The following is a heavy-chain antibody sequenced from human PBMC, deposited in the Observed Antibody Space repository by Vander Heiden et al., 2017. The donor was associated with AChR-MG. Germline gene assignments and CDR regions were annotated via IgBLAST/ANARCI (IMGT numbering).Heavy chain of an antibody. CDR3: AREADCSSTSCPAALDY. Sequence: QVQLQQWGAGLLKPSETLSLTCAVYGGSFRGYYWSWIRQPPGKGLEWIGEINHSGSTNYNPSLKSRVTISVDTSKNQFSLKLSSVTAADTAVYYCAREADCSSTSCPAALDYWGQGTLVTVSS. CDR2: INHSGST. CDR1: GGSFRGYY. J-gene: IGHJ4*02. D-gene: IGHD2-2*01. V-gene: IGHV4-34*01.